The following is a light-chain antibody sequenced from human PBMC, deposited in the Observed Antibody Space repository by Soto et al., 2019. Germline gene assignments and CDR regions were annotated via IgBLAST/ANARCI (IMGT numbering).Light chain of an antibody. CDR1: QSVSSN. CDR2: GAS. CDR3: QQSYSTPIT. J-gene: IGKJ5*01. Sequence: IVMTQSPATLSVSPGERVTLSCRASQSVSSNLAWYQQKPGQAPRLLIYGASTRATGIPARFSGSGSGTEFTLTISSLQSEDFATYYCQQSYSTPITFGQGTRLEIK. V-gene: IGKV3-15*01.